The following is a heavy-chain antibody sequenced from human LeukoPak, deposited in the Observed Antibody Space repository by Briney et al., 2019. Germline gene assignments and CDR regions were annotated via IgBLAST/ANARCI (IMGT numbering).Heavy chain of an antibody. CDR1: GYTFTGYY. V-gene: IGHV1-2*02. CDR2: INPNSGGT. Sequence: ASVKVSCKASGYTFTGYYMHWVRQAPGQGLEWMGWINPNSGGTNYAQKFQGRVTMTRDTSISTAYMELSRLRSDDTAVYYCARHGLGYCSSASCYPPDYWGQGTLVTVSS. D-gene: IGHD2-2*01. J-gene: IGHJ4*02. CDR3: ARHGLGYCSSASCYPPDY.